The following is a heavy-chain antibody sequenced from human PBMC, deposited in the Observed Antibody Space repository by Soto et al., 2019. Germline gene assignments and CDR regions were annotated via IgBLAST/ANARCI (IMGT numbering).Heavy chain of an antibody. CDR2: INHSGST. D-gene: IGHD2-15*01. CDR1: GGSFSGYY. Sequence: QVQLQQWGAGLLKPSETLSLTCAVYGGSFSGYYWSWIRQPPGKGLEWIGEINHSGSTNYNPSLTSQVTLPVDTANNQFSLTLGSGPAADTAVYSCARAAPRSCIAGSFSSGRDYRGQGTLVTVSS. J-gene: IGHJ4*02. CDR3: ARAAPRSCIAGSFSSGRDY. V-gene: IGHV4-34*01.